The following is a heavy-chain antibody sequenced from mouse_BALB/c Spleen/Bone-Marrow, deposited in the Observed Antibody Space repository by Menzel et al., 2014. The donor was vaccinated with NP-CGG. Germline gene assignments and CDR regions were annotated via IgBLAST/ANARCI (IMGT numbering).Heavy chain of an antibody. D-gene: IGHD1-1*01. J-gene: IGHJ2*01. Sequence: EVKLLESGGGLVQPGGSLKLSCAASGFDFXRYWMSWVRQAPGKGLEWIGEINPDSRTVNYSPSIKDKFIISRDNAKNTLYLRLNKVRSEDTTLYYCARPDYYGYLNYWGQGTTLTVSS. CDR1: GFDFXRYW. CDR2: INPDSRTV. CDR3: ARPDYYGYLNY. V-gene: IGHV4-1*02.